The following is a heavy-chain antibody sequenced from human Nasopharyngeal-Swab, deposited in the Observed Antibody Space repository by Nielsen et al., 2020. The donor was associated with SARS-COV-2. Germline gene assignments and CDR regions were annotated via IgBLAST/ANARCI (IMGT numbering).Heavy chain of an antibody. CDR2: IGYDGDDT. Sequence: GESLKISCAGSGFRFNSYWIHWVRQAPGKGLVWLSRIGYDGDDTVYADSVKGRFTISRDQNMVHLQMNTLGAEDTAVYYCARDGDGTIDFDYWGQGTLVTVSS. V-gene: IGHV3-74*01. J-gene: IGHJ4*02. CDR3: ARDGDGTIDFDY. CDR1: GFRFNSYW. D-gene: IGHD1-14*01.